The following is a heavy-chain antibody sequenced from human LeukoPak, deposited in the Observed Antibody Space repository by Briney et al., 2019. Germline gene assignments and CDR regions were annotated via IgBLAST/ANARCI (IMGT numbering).Heavy chain of an antibody. CDR1: GFTVSSNY. Sequence: GGSLRLSCAASGFTVSSNYMSWVRQAPGKGLEWVSVIYSGGSTYYADSVKGRFTISRDNSKNTLYLQMNSQRAEDTAVYYCAIQYYYDSSGYSEYFDYWGQGTLVTVSS. CDR3: AIQYYYDSSGYSEYFDY. J-gene: IGHJ4*02. CDR2: IYSGGST. D-gene: IGHD3-22*01. V-gene: IGHV3-53*01.